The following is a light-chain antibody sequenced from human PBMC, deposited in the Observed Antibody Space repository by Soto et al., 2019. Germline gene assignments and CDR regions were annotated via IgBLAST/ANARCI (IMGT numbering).Light chain of an antibody. CDR3: QQYDNWTPWT. CDR1: QRLSNK. Sequence: EIVMTQSPATLSVSPGERATLSCRASQRLSNKLAWYQQKPGQAPRLLIYGASTRVTGIPARFSGSGSGTEFTLTVSSLQSEDFAGYFCQQYDNWTPWTFGQGTKVEIK. J-gene: IGKJ1*01. CDR2: GAS. V-gene: IGKV3-15*01.